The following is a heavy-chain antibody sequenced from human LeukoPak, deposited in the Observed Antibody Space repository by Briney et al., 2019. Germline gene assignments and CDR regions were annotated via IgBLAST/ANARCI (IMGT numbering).Heavy chain of an antibody. CDR2: MNPNSGNT. Sequence: ASVKVSCKASGYTFTSYDINWVRQATGQGLEWMGWMNPNSGNTGYAQKFQGRVTITRNTSISTAYMELSSLRSEDTAVYYCARSHRRPLDYYDSSGYSVGYDYWGQGTLVTVSS. D-gene: IGHD3-22*01. CDR3: ARSHRRPLDYYDSSGYSVGYDY. V-gene: IGHV1-8*03. CDR1: GYTFTSYD. J-gene: IGHJ4*02.